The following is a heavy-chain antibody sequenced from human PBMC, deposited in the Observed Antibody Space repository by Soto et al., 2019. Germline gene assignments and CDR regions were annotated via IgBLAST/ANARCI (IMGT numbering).Heavy chain of an antibody. CDR2: IWYDGSNK. V-gene: IGHV3-33*01. CDR3: ARERDGVATLRGGPMDV. D-gene: IGHD5-12*01. CDR1: GFTFSSYG. J-gene: IGHJ6*03. Sequence: GGSLRLSCAASGFTFSSYGMHWVRQAPGKGLEWVAVIWYDGSNKYYADSVKGRFTISRDNSKNTLYLQMNSLRAEDTAVYYCARERDGVATLRGGPMDVWGKGTTVTVSS.